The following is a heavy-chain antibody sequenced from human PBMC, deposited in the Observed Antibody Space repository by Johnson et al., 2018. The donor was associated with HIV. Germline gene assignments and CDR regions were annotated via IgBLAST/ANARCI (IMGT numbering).Heavy chain of an antibody. CDR1: GFTVSNYG. V-gene: IGHV3-30*02. J-gene: IGHJ3*02. Sequence: QVQLVESGGGVVQPGGSLRLSCAASGFTVSNYGMHWVRQAPGKGLEWVTFIRYDATNKYYADSVKGRFSISRDNSKNTLYLQMNSLRAEDTAVYYCARAVARGQWLANGYIWGQGTMVTVSS. CDR2: IRYDATNK. CDR3: ARAVARGQWLANGYI. D-gene: IGHD6-19*01.